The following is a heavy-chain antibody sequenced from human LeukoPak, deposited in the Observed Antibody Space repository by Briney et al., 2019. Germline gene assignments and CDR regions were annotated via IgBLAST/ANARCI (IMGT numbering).Heavy chain of an antibody. V-gene: IGHV3-48*01. CDR2: IGIDSSNK. D-gene: IGHD5-24*01. Sequence: GGSLRLSCAASGFTFSDYSMNWVRQAPGPGMGWISFIGIDSSNKNYEDSVKGRLTISADKAKNYLYLQMNSLRVAETAVYYCARDYKYAFDNWGHGTLVTVSS. CDR3: ARDYKYAFDN. CDR1: GFTFSDYS. J-gene: IGHJ4*01.